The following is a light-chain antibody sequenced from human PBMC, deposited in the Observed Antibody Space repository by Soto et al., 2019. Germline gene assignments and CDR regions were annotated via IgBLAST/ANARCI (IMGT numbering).Light chain of an antibody. J-gene: IGKJ5*01. CDR1: QSVSSN. Sequence: EIVMTQSPATLSVSPGERATLSCRASQSVSSNLAWYQQKPGQAPRLLIYGASTRATGVPARFSGSGSGTEFTLTIDSLQSEDFAVYYCQQCSDWPPVTFGQGTRLEIK. CDR2: GAS. V-gene: IGKV3-15*01. CDR3: QQCSDWPPVT.